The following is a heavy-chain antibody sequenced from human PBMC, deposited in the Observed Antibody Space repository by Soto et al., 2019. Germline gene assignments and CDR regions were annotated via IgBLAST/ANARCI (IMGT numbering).Heavy chain of an antibody. CDR2: ISAYNGNT. D-gene: IGHD5-18*01. CDR3: ARAVGYSYGFDY. Sequence: QVQLVQSGAEVRRPGASVKVSCKASGYTFASYGISWVRQAPGQGLEWRGWISAYNGNTNYAHKLQGRVTMTTETSTTTAYMELRSLRSDDTAVYYCARAVGYSYGFDYWGQGTLVTVSS. V-gene: IGHV1-18*01. CDR1: GYTFASYG. J-gene: IGHJ4*02.